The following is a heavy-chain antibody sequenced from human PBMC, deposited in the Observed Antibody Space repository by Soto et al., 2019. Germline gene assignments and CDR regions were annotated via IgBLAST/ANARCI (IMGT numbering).Heavy chain of an antibody. J-gene: IGHJ6*02. CDR3: SRDRVKIRGGYYHYYGMDV. V-gene: IGHV3-21*02. Sequence: DVQLEESGGGLVKPGGSLRLSCVASEFTFSVYSMNWVRQAPGKGLEWVSSISSGSSYIYYADSVKGRFTISRDNDKSSLFVRMNSLGVDGTAVYYCSRDRVKIRGGYYHYYGMDVWGQGTTVTVSS. CDR2: ISSGSSYI. D-gene: IGHD3-10*01. CDR1: EFTFSVYS.